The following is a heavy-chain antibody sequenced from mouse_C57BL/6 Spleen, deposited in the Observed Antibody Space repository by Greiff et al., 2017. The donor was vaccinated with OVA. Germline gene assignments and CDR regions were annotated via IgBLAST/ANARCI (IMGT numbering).Heavy chain of an antibody. CDR3: EREGSYYYDY. Sequence: QVQLKQSGPELVKPGASVKISCKASGYAFSSSWMNWVKQRPGKGLEWIGRIYPGDGDTNYNGKFKGKATLAADKSSSTAYMQLSRLTSVDAAVYFCEREGSYYYDYWGQGTTLTVAS. CDR1: GYAFSSSW. V-gene: IGHV1-82*01. J-gene: IGHJ2*01. CDR2: IYPGDGDT.